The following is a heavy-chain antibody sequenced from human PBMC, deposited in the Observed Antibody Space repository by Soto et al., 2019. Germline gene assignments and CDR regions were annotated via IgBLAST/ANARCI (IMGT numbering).Heavy chain of an antibody. CDR3: VEGWNDF. Sequence: EVHLVESGGDLVEPGGSLRLSCVTSGFMFSSAWMSWVSQAPGKGLEWVGRIKSKTDGGARDYAAPVNGRFSISRDDSKSTLYLQMNSLRAEDTALYYCVEGWNDFWGQGTLVTVSS. CDR1: GFMFSSAW. J-gene: IGHJ4*02. D-gene: IGHD1-1*01. CDR2: IKSKTDGGAR. V-gene: IGHV3-15*01.